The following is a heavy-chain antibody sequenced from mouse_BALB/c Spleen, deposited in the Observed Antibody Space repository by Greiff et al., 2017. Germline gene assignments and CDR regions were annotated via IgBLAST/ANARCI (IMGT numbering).Heavy chain of an antibody. J-gene: IGHJ3*01. CDR3: TSYDYDEGWFAY. CDR2: IYPGNSDT. V-gene: IGHV1-5*01. Sequence: EVKLVESGTVLARPGASVKMSCKASGYTFTSYWMHWVKQRPGQGLEWIGAIYPGNSDTSYNQKFKGKAKLTAVTSTSTAYMELSSLTNEDSAVYYCTSYDYDEGWFAYWGQGTLVTVSA. D-gene: IGHD2-4*01. CDR1: GYTFTSYW.